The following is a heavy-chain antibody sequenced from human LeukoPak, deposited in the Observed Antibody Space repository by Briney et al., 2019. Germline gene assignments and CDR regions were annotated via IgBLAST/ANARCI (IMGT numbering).Heavy chain of an antibody. Sequence: SETLTLTCAVYGGSFSGYYWSWIRQPPGKGLEWIGEINHSRTTNYNPSLKSRIIISVDTSKNKFSLRLSSVTAADTAVYYCARGRGPLYWYFDLWGRGTLVTVSS. CDR1: GGSFSGYY. CDR2: INHSRTT. V-gene: IGHV4-34*01. J-gene: IGHJ2*01. D-gene: IGHD3-10*01. CDR3: ARGRGPLYWYFDL.